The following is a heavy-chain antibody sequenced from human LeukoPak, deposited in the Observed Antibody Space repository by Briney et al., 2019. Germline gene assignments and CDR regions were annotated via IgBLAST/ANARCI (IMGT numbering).Heavy chain of an antibody. CDR2: IWYDGSNK. D-gene: IGHD6-19*01. V-gene: IGHV3-33*06. CDR3: AKRNSSGWYYFDY. CDR1: GXTFSSYG. J-gene: IGHJ4*02. Sequence: GGSLRLSCAASGXTFSSYGMHWVRQAPGKGLEWVAVIWYDGSNKYYADSVKGRFTISRDNSKNTLYLQMNSLRDEDTAIYYCAKRNSSGWYYFDYWGQGTLVTVSS.